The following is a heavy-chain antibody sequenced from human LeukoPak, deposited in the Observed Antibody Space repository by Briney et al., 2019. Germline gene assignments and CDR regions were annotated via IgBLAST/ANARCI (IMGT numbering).Heavy chain of an antibody. V-gene: IGHV1-18*01. D-gene: IGHD3-3*01. Sequence: ASVKVSCKASNYIFTNFGIIWVRQAPGQGLEWMGWISPYNGNTNYAQKLQGRVTMTTDTSTSTAYMELRSLRSDDTAMYYCARAVLRFLEWSPAGDYWGQGTLVTVSS. J-gene: IGHJ4*02. CDR1: NYIFTNFG. CDR2: ISPYNGNT. CDR3: ARAVLRFLEWSPAGDY.